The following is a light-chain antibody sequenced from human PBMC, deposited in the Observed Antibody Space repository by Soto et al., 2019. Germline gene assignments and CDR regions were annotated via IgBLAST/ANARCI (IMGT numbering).Light chain of an antibody. Sequence: EIVLTQSPGTLSLSPGERATLSCRASQSITNNYLAWYQQKPGQAPRLLIYLASSRAAGIPYRFSGSGSGADFTLTINSLEPEDFAVYHCQQYGSSPWTFGQGTKVDIK. CDR1: QSITNNY. CDR3: QQYGSSPWT. V-gene: IGKV3-20*01. J-gene: IGKJ1*01. CDR2: LAS.